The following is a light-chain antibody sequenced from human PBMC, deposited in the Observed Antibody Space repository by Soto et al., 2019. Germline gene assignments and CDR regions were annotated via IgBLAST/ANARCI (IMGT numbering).Light chain of an antibody. J-gene: IGKJ1*01. Sequence: DIQMTQSPSTLSASVGDRVTITCRASQSISSWLAWYQQKPGKAPKLLIYDASSLESGVPSRFSGSGSGTEFTLTISSLQPDDFATYYGQQYNSYSRTFGQGTKGEIK. CDR1: QSISSW. CDR2: DAS. V-gene: IGKV1-5*01. CDR3: QQYNSYSRT.